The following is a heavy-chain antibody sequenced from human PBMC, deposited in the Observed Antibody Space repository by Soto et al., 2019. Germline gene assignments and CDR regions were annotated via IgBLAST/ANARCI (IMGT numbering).Heavy chain of an antibody. CDR3: ARGPGSTRPPYYYGMDV. CDR1: GGSISSSNW. D-gene: IGHD6-6*01. Sequence: QVQLQESRPGLVKPSGTLSLTCAVSGGSISSSNWWRWVRQPPGKGLKWIGEIDHSGSTNYNPSLKSRVTISVDKAKDQFSLKLSSVTAADTAVYYCARGPGSTRPPYYYGMDVWGQGTTVTVSS. CDR2: IDHSGST. V-gene: IGHV4-4*02. J-gene: IGHJ6*02.